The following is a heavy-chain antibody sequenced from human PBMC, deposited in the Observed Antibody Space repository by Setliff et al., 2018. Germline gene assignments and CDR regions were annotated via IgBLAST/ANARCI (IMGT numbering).Heavy chain of an antibody. CDR3: ARGKIRITMIVVPTGGAFDI. V-gene: IGHV4-39*02. D-gene: IGHD3-22*01. CDR2: IYYSGST. J-gene: IGHJ3*02. CDR1: GGSISSGNYY. Sequence: SETLSLTCTVSGGSISSGNYYWGWIRQPPGKGLEWIGSIYYSGSTYYNPPLKSRVTISVDTSKNHFSLKLSSVTAADTAVYYCARGKIRITMIVVPTGGAFDIWGQGTMVTVSS.